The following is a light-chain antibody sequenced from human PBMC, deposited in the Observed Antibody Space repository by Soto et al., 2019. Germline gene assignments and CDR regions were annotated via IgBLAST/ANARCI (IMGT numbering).Light chain of an antibody. V-gene: IGLV1-40*01. CDR1: TSNIGAGYD. CDR3: QSYDSSLSGLL. J-gene: IGLJ2*01. CDR2: ATS. Sequence: QSVLTQAPSVSGAPGQRVTISCTGSTSNIGAGYDVNWYQQLPGTAPKLLMSATSLRPSGVPDRFSGSKSGTSASLAITGLQAEDEADYYCQSYDSSLSGLLFGGGTKLTVL.